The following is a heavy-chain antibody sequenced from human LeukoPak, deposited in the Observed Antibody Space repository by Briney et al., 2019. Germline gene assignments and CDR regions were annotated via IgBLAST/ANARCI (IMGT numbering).Heavy chain of an antibody. J-gene: IGHJ5*02. CDR3: ARHLFSIGCGGDCYDNWFDP. D-gene: IGHD2-21*02. CDR2: IYYSGST. V-gene: IGHV4-59*08. Sequence: SETLSLTCTVSGGSISSYYWTWIRQPPGKGLEWIGYIYYSGSTNYNPSLKSRVTISVDMSKNQFSLKLSSVTAADTAVYYCARHLFSIGCGGDCYDNWFDPWGQGTLVTVSS. CDR1: GGSISSYY.